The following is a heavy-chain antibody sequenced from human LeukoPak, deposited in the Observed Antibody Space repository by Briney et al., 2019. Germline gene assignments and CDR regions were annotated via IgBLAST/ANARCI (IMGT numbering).Heavy chain of an antibody. V-gene: IGHV3-30-3*01. CDR1: GFTFSSYA. Sequence: GGSLTLSCAASGFTFSSYAMHWVRQAPGKGLEWVAVISYDGSNKYYADSVKGRFTISRDNSKNTLYLQMNSLRAEDTAVYYCARETVTTEIDYWGQGTLVTVSS. D-gene: IGHD4-17*01. J-gene: IGHJ4*02. CDR2: ISYDGSNK. CDR3: ARETVTTEIDY.